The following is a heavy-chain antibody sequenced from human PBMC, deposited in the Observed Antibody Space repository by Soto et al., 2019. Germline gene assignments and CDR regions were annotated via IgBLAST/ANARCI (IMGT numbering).Heavy chain of an antibody. CDR1: GYTFTTFD. V-gene: IGHV1-18*01. CDR2: ISAYNGNT. J-gene: IGHJ4*02. Sequence: QVQLVQSGAEVKKPGASVKVSCKASGYTFTTFDISWVRQAPGQGLEWMGWISAYNGNTNYAQKFPCRVTMTTVTSTSTAYMEVTSLRFDDTAVYSRARGGSPIDYWGQGTLVTVSS. CDR3: ARGGSPIDY.